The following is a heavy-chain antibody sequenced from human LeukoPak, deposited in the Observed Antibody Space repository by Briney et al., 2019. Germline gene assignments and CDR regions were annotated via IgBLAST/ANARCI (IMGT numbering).Heavy chain of an antibody. CDR2: IYYSGST. Sequence: PSETLSLTCTVSGGSISSGGYYWSWIRQHPGKGLEWIGYIYYSGSTYYNPSLKSRVTISVDTSKNQFSLKLSPVTAADTAVYYCAREPPLRHYGMDVWGQGTTVTVSS. J-gene: IGHJ6*02. D-gene: IGHD3-3*01. V-gene: IGHV4-31*03. CDR1: GGSISSGGYY. CDR3: AREPPLRHYGMDV.